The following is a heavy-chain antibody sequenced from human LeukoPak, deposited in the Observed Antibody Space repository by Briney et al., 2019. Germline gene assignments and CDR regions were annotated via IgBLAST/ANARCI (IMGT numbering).Heavy chain of an antibody. CDR3: ASATRWESGGFDY. J-gene: IGHJ4*02. D-gene: IGHD3-10*01. V-gene: IGHV1-69*06. Sequence: GASVKVSCKASGGTFSSYAISWVRQAPGQGLEWMGGIIPIFGTANYAQKFQGRVTITADKSTSTAYMELSILRSDDTAVYYCASATRWESGGFDYWGQGTLVTVSS. CDR2: IIPIFGTA. CDR1: GGTFSSYA.